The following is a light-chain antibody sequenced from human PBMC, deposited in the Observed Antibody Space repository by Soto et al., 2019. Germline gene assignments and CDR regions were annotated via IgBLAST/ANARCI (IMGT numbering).Light chain of an antibody. CDR1: SSDIGAYKH. CDR3: SSYTTSSTQV. CDR2: EVS. Sequence: QSALTQPASVSGSPGQSITISCTGTSSDIGAYKHVSWYQQHPGKAPKLMIYEVSNRPSGVANRFSGSKSGNTASLTISGLKAEDEVDYYCSSYTTSSTQVFGTGTKVTVL. V-gene: IGLV2-14*01. J-gene: IGLJ1*01.